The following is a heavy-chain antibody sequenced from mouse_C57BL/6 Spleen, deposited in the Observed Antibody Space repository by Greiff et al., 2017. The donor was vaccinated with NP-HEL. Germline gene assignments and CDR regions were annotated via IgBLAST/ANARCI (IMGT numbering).Heavy chain of an antibody. D-gene: IGHD2-2*01. CDR2: ISYDGSN. V-gene: IGHV3-6*01. CDR3: AGGYDWGGYYAMDY. Sequence: EVKLVESGPGLVKPSQSLSLTCSVTGYSITSGYYWNWIRQFPGNKLEWMGYISYDGSNNYNPSLKNRISITRDTSKNQFFLKLNSVTTEDTATYYCAGGYDWGGYYAMDYWGQGTSVTVSS. CDR1: GYSITSGYY. J-gene: IGHJ4*01.